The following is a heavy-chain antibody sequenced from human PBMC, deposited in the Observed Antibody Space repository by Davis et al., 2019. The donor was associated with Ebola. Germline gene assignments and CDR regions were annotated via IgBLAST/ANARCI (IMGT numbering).Heavy chain of an antibody. CDR3: ARDFDGGNYYFDY. V-gene: IGHV1-69*13. CDR2: IIPIFDTP. CDR1: GGSFSGHP. D-gene: IGHD3-9*01. Sequence: SVNVSCKTSGGSFSGHPISWVRQAPRQGLEWMGGIIPIFDTPHYAQKFQGRITITADASTSTAYMELSSLRSEDTATYFCARDFDGGNYYFDYWGPGTPVTVSS. J-gene: IGHJ4*02.